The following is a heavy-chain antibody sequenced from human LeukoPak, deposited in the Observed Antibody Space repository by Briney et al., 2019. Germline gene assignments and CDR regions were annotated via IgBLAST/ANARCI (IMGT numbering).Heavy chain of an antibody. J-gene: IGHJ4*02. CDR2: INPSGGST. V-gene: IGHV1-46*01. D-gene: IGHD6-13*01. Sequence: ASVKVSCKPSGYTFTSYYMHWVRQAPGQGLEWMGIINPSGGSTSYAQKFQGRVTMTRDTSTSSVYMELSSLRSEDTAVYYCARLAAAATPPLYWGQGTLVTVSS. CDR3: ARLAAAATPPLY. CDR1: GYTFTSYY.